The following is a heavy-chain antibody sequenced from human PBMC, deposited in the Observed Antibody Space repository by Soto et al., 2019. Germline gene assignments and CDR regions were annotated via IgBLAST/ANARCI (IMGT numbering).Heavy chain of an antibody. CDR2: ITSNSGSI. CDR1: GFTFDSYG. CDR3: VKDGGSLLGVITD. D-gene: IGHD3-10*01. Sequence: EVQLVESGGDLVQPGRSLRLSCAASGFTFDSYGMHWVRQVAGKGLEWVSGITSNSGSIGYADSVKGRFTISRDNAENSLYLHMNSLTVEDTAFYYCVKDGGSLLGVITDWGQGTLVTVSS. J-gene: IGHJ4*02. V-gene: IGHV3-9*01.